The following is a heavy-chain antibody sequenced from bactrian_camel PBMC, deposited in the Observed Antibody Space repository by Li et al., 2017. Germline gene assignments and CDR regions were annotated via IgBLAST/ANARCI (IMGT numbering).Heavy chain of an antibody. CDR2: INSGYGNT. CDR1: GFTFSSYS. J-gene: IGHJ4*01. V-gene: IGHV3S25*01. Sequence: QLVESGGGLVQPGGSLRLSCAASGFTFSSYSMFWVRQAPGKGLEWVSTINSGYGNTHYAGSVKGRFTISRDNAKNTVYLQMNSLKPEDTAVYYCVRDPNWDGYWGQGTQVTVS. D-gene: IGHD8*01. CDR3: VRDPNWDGY.